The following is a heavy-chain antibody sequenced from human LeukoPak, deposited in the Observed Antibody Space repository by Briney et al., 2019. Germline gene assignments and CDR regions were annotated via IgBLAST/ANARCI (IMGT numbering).Heavy chain of an antibody. CDR1: GFTFSGYW. V-gene: IGHV3-7*01. J-gene: IGHJ3*02. D-gene: IGHD5-12*01. CDR3: ARALVATKSRSRVDI. Sequence: GGSLRLSCAASGFTFSGYWMTWVRQAPGKGLEWVANIKEDGGEGYYVDSVKGRFTISRDNAKNSLYLQMSSLRAEDTAVYYCARALVATKSRSRVDIWGQGTMVTVSS. CDR2: IKEDGGEG.